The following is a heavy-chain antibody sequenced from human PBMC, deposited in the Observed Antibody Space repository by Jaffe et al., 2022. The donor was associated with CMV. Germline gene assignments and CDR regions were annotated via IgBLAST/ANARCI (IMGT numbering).Heavy chain of an antibody. CDR3: ARVVVGANHYFDY. CDR2: IYSGGST. Sequence: EVQLVETGGGLVQPGGSLGLSCAVSGFSVSSNYMSWVRQAPGKGLEWVAVIYSGGSTYYADSVKGRFTISRDNSKNTLYLQINRLRAEDTAMYYCARVVVGANHYFDYWGQGTLVTVSS. D-gene: IGHD1-26*01. J-gene: IGHJ4*02. CDR1: GFSVSSNY. V-gene: IGHV3-53*02.